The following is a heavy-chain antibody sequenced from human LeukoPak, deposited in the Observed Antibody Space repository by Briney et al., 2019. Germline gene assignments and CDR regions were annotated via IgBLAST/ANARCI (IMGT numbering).Heavy chain of an antibody. Sequence: GGSLRLSCAASGFTFSSYWMHWVRQAPGKGLVWVSRINSDGSSTSYADSVKGRFTISRDNAKNTLYLQMNSLRAEDTAVYYCARGSYYYDSSGYYLFDYWGQGTLVTVSS. J-gene: IGHJ4*02. CDR1: GFTFSSYW. CDR2: INSDGSST. CDR3: ARGSYYYDSSGYYLFDY. V-gene: IGHV3-74*01. D-gene: IGHD3-22*01.